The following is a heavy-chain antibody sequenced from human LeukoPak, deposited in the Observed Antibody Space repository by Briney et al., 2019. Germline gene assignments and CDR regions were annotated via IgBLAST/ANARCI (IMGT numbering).Heavy chain of an antibody. D-gene: IGHD3-22*01. CDR3: ARDRSRSGYLSFDF. J-gene: IGHJ4*02. CDR1: GFTFSSHA. CDR2: ISSNGGST. V-gene: IGHV3-64*01. Sequence: GGSLRLFCAASGFTFSSHAMHWVRQAPGKGLEYVSSISSNGGSTYYANSVKGRFTISRDNSKNTMYLQMGSLRAEDMAVYYCARDRSRSGYLSFDFWGQGTLVTVSS.